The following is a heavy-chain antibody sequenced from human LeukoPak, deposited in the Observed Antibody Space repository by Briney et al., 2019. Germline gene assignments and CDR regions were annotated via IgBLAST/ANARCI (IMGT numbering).Heavy chain of an antibody. Sequence: PGGSLRLFCEASGFTFTDYGTHCASHEPGKGLEWLAVISYVESETYYADSVKGRFTISRDNSKNMVYLRMNSLRVEDTAFYYCAKDLYTSGGILDYWGQGTLVTVSS. CDR2: ISYVESET. CDR3: AKDLYTSGGILDY. CDR1: GFTFTDYG. D-gene: IGHD2-2*02. V-gene: IGHV3-30*18. J-gene: IGHJ4*02.